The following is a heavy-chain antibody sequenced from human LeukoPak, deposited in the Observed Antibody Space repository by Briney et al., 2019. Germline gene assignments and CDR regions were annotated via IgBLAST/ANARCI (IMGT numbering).Heavy chain of an antibody. Sequence: TGGSLRLSRAASGFTFSSYWMHWVRQAPGKGLVWVSRINNDGSKPIYADSVKGRFTISRDNAKNTLYLQMNSLRAEDTAVYYCTRDVWGLWWFDPWGQGTLVTVSS. V-gene: IGHV3-74*01. CDR3: TRDVWGLWWFDP. CDR1: GFTFSSYW. J-gene: IGHJ5*02. D-gene: IGHD3-16*01. CDR2: INNDGSKP.